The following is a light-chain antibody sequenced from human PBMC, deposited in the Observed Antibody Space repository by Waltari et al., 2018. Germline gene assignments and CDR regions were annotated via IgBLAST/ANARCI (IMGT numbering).Light chain of an antibody. CDR2: DAS. CDR3: QQYEGYST. Sequence: DIQMTQSPSTLSASLGDRVTITCRASQSISRWLAWHQQKPGKAPKLLIYDASVLESGVPSRFSGSVSGTEFTLTISSLQPDDLATYYCQQYEGYSTFGQGTKLEIK. V-gene: IGKV1-5*03. CDR1: QSISRW. J-gene: IGKJ2*01.